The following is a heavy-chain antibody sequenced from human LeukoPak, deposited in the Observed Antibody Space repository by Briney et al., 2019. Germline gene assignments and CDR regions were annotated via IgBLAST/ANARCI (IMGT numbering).Heavy chain of an antibody. CDR3: AKPGVKQWLVRIWYMDV. CDR1: GFTFSSYA. D-gene: IGHD6-19*01. Sequence: PGGSLRLSCAASGFTFSSYAMSWVRQAPEKGLEWVSAISGSGGSTYYADSVKGRFTISRDNSKNTLYLQMNSLRAEDTAVYYCAKPGVKQWLVRIWYMDVWGKGTTVTVSS. V-gene: IGHV3-23*01. J-gene: IGHJ6*03. CDR2: ISGSGGST.